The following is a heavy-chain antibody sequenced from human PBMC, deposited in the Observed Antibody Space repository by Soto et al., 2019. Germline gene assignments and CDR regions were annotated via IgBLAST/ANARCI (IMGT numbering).Heavy chain of an antibody. J-gene: IGHJ6*02. D-gene: IGHD2-21*01. CDR3: ARGEGGRVVRYYYGMDV. Sequence: GGSLRLSCAASGFTFSSYAMSWVRQAPGKGLEWVSAISGSGGSTYYADYVKGRFTISRDNSKNTLYMKRSSLRPEDTVLFYCARGEGGRVVRYYYGMDVWGQGTTVTVSS. CDR2: ISGSGGST. CDR1: GFTFSSYA. V-gene: IGHV3-23*01.